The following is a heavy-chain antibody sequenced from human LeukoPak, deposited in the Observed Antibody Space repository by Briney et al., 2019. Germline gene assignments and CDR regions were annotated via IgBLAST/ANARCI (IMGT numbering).Heavy chain of an antibody. D-gene: IGHD3-10*02. Sequence: ASVKVSCKASGGTFSSYAISWVRQAPGQGLEWMGWISAYNGNTNYAQKLQGRVTMTTDTSTSTAYMELRSLRSDDTAVYYCARDQMFPTDPGNFDYWGQGTLVTVSS. CDR1: GGTFSSYA. V-gene: IGHV1-18*01. CDR2: ISAYNGNT. J-gene: IGHJ4*02. CDR3: ARDQMFPTDPGNFDY.